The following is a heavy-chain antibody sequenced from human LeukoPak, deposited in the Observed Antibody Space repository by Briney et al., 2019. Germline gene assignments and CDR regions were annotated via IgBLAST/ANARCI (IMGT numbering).Heavy chain of an antibody. Sequence: AGGSLRLSCAAAGFTFSSYDMSWVRQAPGKGLEWISVIYSGGSTYYADSVKGRFTISRDNSKNTLYLQMNSLRAEDTAVYYCARDRSGYYTGWFDPWGQGTLVTVSS. CDR2: IYSGGST. CDR3: ARDRSGYYTGWFDP. D-gene: IGHD3-3*01. V-gene: IGHV3-66*01. CDR1: GFTFSSYD. J-gene: IGHJ5*02.